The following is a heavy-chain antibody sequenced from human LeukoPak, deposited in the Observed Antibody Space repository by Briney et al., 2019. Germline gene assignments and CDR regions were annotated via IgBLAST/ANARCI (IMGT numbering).Heavy chain of an antibody. CDR1: GFTFSSYW. CDR3: ARVKVGITMVRGVNPLDY. D-gene: IGHD3-10*01. CDR2: INNDGSST. Sequence: GGSLRLSCAASGFTFSSYWMHWVRQAPGKGLVWVSRINNDGSSTSYADSVKGRFTISRDNAKNTLYLQMNSLRAEDTAVYYCARVKVGITMVRGVNPLDYWGQGTLVTVSS. V-gene: IGHV3-74*01. J-gene: IGHJ4*02.